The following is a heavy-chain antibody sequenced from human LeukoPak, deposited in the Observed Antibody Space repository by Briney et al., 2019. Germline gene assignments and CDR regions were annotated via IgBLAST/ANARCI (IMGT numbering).Heavy chain of an antibody. J-gene: IGHJ4*02. CDR3: AWGLVGSGWHRPFDY. CDR2: IYSGGST. D-gene: IGHD6-19*01. Sequence: WGSLRLSGAASGFTVSSNYMSWVRQAPGKGLEWVSVIYSGGSTYYADSVKGRFTISRDNSKNTLYLQMNSLRAEDTAVYYCAWGLVGSGWHRPFDYWGQGTLVTVSS. V-gene: IGHV3-53*01. CDR1: GFTVSSNY.